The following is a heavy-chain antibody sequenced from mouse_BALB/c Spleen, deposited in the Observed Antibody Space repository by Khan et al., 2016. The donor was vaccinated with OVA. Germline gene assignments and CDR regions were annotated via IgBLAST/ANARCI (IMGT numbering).Heavy chain of an antibody. CDR3: ARPAYDGYYDY. Sequence: QVQLQQPGPELVRPGVSVKISCKGSGYTFTDYAMYWVKQSHAKSLEWIGLISTYSGNTNYNQKFKGKATMTVDKSSSTVYMELARLTSEDSAIYYCARPAYDGYYDYWGQGTTLTVSS. J-gene: IGHJ2*01. D-gene: IGHD2-3*01. CDR1: GYTFTDYA. V-gene: IGHV1S137*01. CDR2: ISTYSGNT.